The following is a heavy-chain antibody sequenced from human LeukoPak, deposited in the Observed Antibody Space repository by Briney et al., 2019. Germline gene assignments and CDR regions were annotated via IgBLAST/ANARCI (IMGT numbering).Heavy chain of an antibody. CDR1: GFTFSSYA. Sequence: RSGGSLRLSCAASGFTFSSYAMNWVRQAPGKGLEWVSAISGSGGSTYYADSVKGRFTISRDNSKNTLHLQMNSLRAEDTAVYYCAKGPSSGWSSFDYWGQGTLVTVSS. J-gene: IGHJ4*02. D-gene: IGHD6-19*01. CDR2: ISGSGGST. CDR3: AKGPSSGWSSFDY. V-gene: IGHV3-23*01.